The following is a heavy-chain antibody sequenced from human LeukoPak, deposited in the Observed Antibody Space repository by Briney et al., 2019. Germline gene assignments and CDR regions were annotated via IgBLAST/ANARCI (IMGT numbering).Heavy chain of an antibody. CDR3: ARREDYYDSSGSIF. V-gene: IGHV3-21*01. D-gene: IGHD3-22*01. J-gene: IGHJ4*02. CDR2: ISSSSSYI. Sequence: SGGSLRLSCAASGFTFSSYSMNWVRQAPGKGLEWVSSISSSSSYIYYADSVKGRFTISRDNAKNSLYLQMNSLRAEDTAVYYCARREDYYDSSGSIFWGQGTLVTVSS. CDR1: GFTFSSYS.